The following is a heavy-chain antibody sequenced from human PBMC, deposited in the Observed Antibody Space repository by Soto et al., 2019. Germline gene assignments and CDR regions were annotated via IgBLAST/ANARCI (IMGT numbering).Heavy chain of an antibody. Sequence: QVQLQQWGAGLLKPSETLSLTCAVYGGSFSGYYWSWIRQPPGQGLEWIGEINHSGSTNYNPSLKSRVTISVDTSKNQFSLKLSSVTAADTAVYDCARGRVTTERGFFDYWGQGTLVTVSS. CDR2: INHSGST. CDR1: GGSFSGYY. CDR3: ARGRVTTERGFFDY. J-gene: IGHJ4*02. V-gene: IGHV4-34*01. D-gene: IGHD4-17*01.